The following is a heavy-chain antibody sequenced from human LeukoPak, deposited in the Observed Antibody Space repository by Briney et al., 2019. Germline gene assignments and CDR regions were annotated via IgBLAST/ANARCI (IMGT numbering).Heavy chain of an antibody. J-gene: IGHJ4*02. V-gene: IGHV3-7*01. CDR2: IKQDGSEK. CDR1: GFTFSSYW. Sequence: PGGSLRLSWAASGFTFSSYWMSWVRQAPGKGLEWVANIKQDGSEKYYVDSVKGRFTNSRDNAKNSLYLQMNGLRAEDTAVYYCAREGSSADFDYWGQGTLVTVSS. CDR3: AREGSSADFDY. D-gene: IGHD6-13*01.